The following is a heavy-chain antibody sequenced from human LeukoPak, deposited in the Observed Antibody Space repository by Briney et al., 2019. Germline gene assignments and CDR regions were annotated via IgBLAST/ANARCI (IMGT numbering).Heavy chain of an antibody. J-gene: IGHJ4*02. Sequence: ESLKISCKGSGYSFTSYWIGWACQMPGKGLEWMGIIYPGDSDTRYSPSFQGQVTISADKSISTAYLQWSSLKASDTAMYYCARRIAVAGALDYWGQGTLVTVSS. V-gene: IGHV5-51*01. D-gene: IGHD6-19*01. CDR3: ARRIAVAGALDY. CDR1: GYSFTSYW. CDR2: IYPGDSDT.